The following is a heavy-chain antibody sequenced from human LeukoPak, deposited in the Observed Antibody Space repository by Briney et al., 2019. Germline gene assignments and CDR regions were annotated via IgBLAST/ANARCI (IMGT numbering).Heavy chain of an antibody. CDR3: GRDRAVAGTAIDAFDI. CDR1: GYTFTGYY. J-gene: IGHJ3*02. D-gene: IGHD6-19*01. V-gene: IGHV1-2*02. CDR2: VNPNSGGI. Sequence: ASVKVSCKASGYTFTGYYIHWVRQAPGQGLEWMGWVNPNSGGIKYAQKFQGRVTMTRDTSISTAYMELSRLRSDDTAVYYCGRDRAVAGTAIDAFDIWGQGTMVTVSS.